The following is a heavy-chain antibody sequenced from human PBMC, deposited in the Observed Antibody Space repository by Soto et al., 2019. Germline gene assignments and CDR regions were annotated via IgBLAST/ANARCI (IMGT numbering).Heavy chain of an antibody. J-gene: IGHJ4*02. Sequence: SETLSLTCTVSGGSVSSSGNYWGWIRQPPGKGLEWIGYIYYSGSTYYNPSLKSRVTISVDRSKNQFSLKLSSVTAADTAVYYCARVSGRYTFDYWGQGTLVNVSS. CDR2: IYYSGST. CDR3: ARVSGRYTFDY. CDR1: GGSVSSSGNY. D-gene: IGHD3-10*01. V-gene: IGHV4-39*07.